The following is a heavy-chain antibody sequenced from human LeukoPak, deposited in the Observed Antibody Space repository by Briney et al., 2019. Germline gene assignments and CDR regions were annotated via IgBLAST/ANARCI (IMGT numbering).Heavy chain of an antibody. CDR1: GFTFSSYG. V-gene: IGHV3-30*03. D-gene: IGHD6-13*01. CDR3: ARVKGSSWTPFDY. Sequence: GSLRLSCAASGFTFSSYGMHWVRQAPGKGLEWVAVISYDGSNKYYADSVKGRFTISRDNSKNTLYLQMNSLRAEDTAVYYCARVKGSSWTPFDYWGQGTLVTVSS. CDR2: ISYDGSNK. J-gene: IGHJ4*02.